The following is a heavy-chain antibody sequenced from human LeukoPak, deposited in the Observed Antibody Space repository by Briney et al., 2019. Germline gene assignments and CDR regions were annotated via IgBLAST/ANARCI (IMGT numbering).Heavy chain of an antibody. V-gene: IGHV1-69*13. J-gene: IGHJ4*02. Sequence: EASVKVSCKASGGTFSSYAISWVRQAPGQGLEWMGGIIPIFGTANYAQKFQGRVTITADESTSTAYMELSSLRSEDTAVYYCARVSYYGSGSYSEYYFDYWGQGTLVTVSS. CDR3: ARVSYYGSGSYSEYYFDY. CDR2: IIPIFGTA. CDR1: GGTFSSYA. D-gene: IGHD3-10*01.